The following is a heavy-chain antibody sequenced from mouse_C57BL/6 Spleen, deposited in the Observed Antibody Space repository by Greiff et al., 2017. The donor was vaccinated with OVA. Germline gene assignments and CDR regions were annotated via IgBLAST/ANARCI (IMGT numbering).Heavy chain of an antibody. V-gene: IGHV2-2*01. D-gene: IGHD1-1*01. Sequence: VKLVESGPGLVQPSQSLSITCTVSGFSLTSYGVHWVRQSPGKGLEWLGVIWSGGSTDYNAAFISILSISKDNSKSQVFFKMNSLQADDTAIYYCARLITTVASYAMDYWGQGTSVTVSS. CDR1: GFSLTSYG. J-gene: IGHJ4*01. CDR2: IWSGGST. CDR3: ARLITTVASYAMDY.